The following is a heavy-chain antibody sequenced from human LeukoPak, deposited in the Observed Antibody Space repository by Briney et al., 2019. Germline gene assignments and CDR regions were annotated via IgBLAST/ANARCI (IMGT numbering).Heavy chain of an antibody. D-gene: IGHD3-3*01. J-gene: IGHJ6*02. V-gene: IGHV1-8*01. CDR1: GYTFTSYD. CDR2: MNPNSGNT. CDR3: ARARTNYDFWSGYYLGYYYYGMDV. Sequence: ASVKVSCKASGYTFTSYDINWVRQATGQGLEWMGWMNPNSGNTGYAQKFQGRVTMTRNTSISTAYMELSSLRSEDTAVYYCARARTNYDFWSGYYLGYYYYGMDVWGQGTTVTVSS.